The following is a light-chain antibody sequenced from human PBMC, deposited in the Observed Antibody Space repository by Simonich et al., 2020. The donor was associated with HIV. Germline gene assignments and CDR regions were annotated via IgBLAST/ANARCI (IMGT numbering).Light chain of an antibody. Sequence: EIVMTQSPATLSVSPGERATLSCRASQSVSSNFAWYQQKPGQAPRLLIYGASTRATGIPARFSGSGSGTEFTLTISSMQSEDFALYYCQQYNNWPRTFGQGTKVEIK. CDR3: QQYNNWPRT. CDR2: GAS. J-gene: IGKJ1*01. CDR1: QSVSSN. V-gene: IGKV3-15*01.